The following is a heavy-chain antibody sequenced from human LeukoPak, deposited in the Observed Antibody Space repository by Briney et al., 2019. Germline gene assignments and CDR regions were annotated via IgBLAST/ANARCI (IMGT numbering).Heavy chain of an antibody. CDR2: IYYSGST. CDR3: ARERVGYFDY. CDR1: GDSISSYY. J-gene: IGHJ4*02. V-gene: IGHV4-59*01. Sequence: KSSETLSLTCTASGDSISSYYWSWIRQPPGKGLEWIGYIYYSGSTNYNPSLKSRVTISVDTSKNQFSLKLSSVTAADTAVYYCARERVGYFDYWGQGTLVTVSS. D-gene: IGHD1-26*01.